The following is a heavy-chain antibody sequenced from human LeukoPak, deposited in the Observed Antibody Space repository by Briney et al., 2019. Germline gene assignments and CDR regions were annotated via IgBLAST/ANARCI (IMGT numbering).Heavy chain of an antibody. CDR3: ARDGGYYYDSSGLYGMDV. CDR1: GFVFSNFA. Sequence: GGSLRLSCGVSGFVFSNFALHWVRHAPGKGLEWVAVTSYDGSDNFYADPVKGRFTISRDNSKHTLYLQMNSLRAEDAAVYYCARDGGYYYDSSGLYGMDVWGQGTTVTVSS. J-gene: IGHJ6*02. D-gene: IGHD3-22*01. V-gene: IGHV3-30*14. CDR2: TSYDGSDN.